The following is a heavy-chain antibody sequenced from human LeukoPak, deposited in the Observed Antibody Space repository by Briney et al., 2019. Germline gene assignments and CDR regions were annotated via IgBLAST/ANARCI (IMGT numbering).Heavy chain of an antibody. Sequence: GGSLRLSCAASGFTFSSYSMNWVRQAPGKGLEWVSYISSSSSTIYYADSVKGRFTISRDNAKNSLYLQMNSLRAEDTAVYYCAREGYDYVWGSYHHRGYFDYWGQGTLVTVSS. V-gene: IGHV3-48*01. CDR1: GFTFSSYS. CDR2: ISSSSSTI. J-gene: IGHJ4*02. CDR3: AREGYDYVWGSYHHRGYFDY. D-gene: IGHD3-16*02.